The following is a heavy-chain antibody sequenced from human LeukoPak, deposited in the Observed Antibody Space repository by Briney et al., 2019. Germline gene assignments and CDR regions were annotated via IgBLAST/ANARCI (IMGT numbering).Heavy chain of an antibody. D-gene: IGHD4-23*01. CDR1: GFTFSSYG. J-gene: IGHJ4*02. CDR3: AKDMSLGTPSPGDF. V-gene: IGHV3-23*01. CDR2: ISGSGGST. Sequence: PGGTLRLSCAASGFTFSSYGMSWVRQAPGKGLEWVSAISGSGGSTYYADSVKGRFTISRDNSKNTLYLQMNSLRAEDTAVYFCAKDMSLGTPSPGDFWGQGTLVTVSS.